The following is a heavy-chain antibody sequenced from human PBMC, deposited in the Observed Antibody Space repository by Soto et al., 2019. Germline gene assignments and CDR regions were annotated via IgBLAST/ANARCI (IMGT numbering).Heavy chain of an antibody. J-gene: IGHJ5*02. Sequence: SETLSLTCTVSGGSISSYYWSWIRQPPGKGLEWIGYIYYSGSTNYNPSLKSRVTISVDTSKNQFSLKLSSVTAADTAVYYCARQYHDILTGYYTSWFDPWGQGTLVTVSS. V-gene: IGHV4-59*01. D-gene: IGHD3-9*01. CDR2: IYYSGST. CDR3: ARQYHDILTGYYTSWFDP. CDR1: GGSISSYY.